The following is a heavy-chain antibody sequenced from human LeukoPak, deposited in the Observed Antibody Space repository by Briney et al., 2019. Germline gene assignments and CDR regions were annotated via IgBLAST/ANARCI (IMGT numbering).Heavy chain of an antibody. CDR3: ARVYCSSTSRYIWDYYFDY. D-gene: IGHD2-2*02. CDR2: ISGSGGST. J-gene: IGHJ4*02. V-gene: IGHV3-23*01. Sequence: PGGSLRLSCAASGFTFSSYAMSWVRQAPGKGLEWVSAISGSGGSTYYADSVKGRFTISRDNAKNSLYLQMNSLRAEDTAVYYCARVYCSSTSRYIWDYYFDYWGQGTLVTVSS. CDR1: GFTFSSYA.